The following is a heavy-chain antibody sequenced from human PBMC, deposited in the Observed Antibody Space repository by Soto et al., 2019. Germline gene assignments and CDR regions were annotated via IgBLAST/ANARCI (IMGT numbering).Heavy chain of an antibody. CDR3: AKSISAIPGDS. J-gene: IGHJ4*02. D-gene: IGHD2-2*01. CDR1: GFTFSNYW. Sequence: EVQLVESGGGLVQSGGSLRLSCAASGFTFSNYWMSWVRQGPGKGPEWVANIKQDGSEIYYVDSVKGRFTISRDNAKSSLYLQMTSLRAEDTAVYHGAKSISAIPGDSWGQGTLVTVSS. V-gene: IGHV3-7*05. CDR2: IKQDGSEI.